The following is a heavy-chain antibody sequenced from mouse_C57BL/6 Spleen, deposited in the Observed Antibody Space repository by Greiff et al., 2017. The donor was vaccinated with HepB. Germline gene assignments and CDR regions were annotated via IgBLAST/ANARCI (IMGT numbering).Heavy chain of an antibody. Sequence: VQLQQSGAELVRPGASVTLSCKASGYTFTDYEMHWVKQTPVHGLEWIGAIDPETGGAAYNQKFKGKAILTADKSSSTAYMELRSLTSEDSAVYYCTALRFYFDYWGQGTTLTVSS. V-gene: IGHV1-15*01. CDR1: GYTFTDYE. J-gene: IGHJ2*01. CDR3: TALRFYFDY. CDR2: IDPETGGA. D-gene: IGHD1-1*01.